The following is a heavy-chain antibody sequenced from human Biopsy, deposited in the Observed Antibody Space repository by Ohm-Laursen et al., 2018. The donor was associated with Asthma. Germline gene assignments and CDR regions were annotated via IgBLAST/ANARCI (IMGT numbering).Heavy chain of an antibody. J-gene: IGHJ3*02. CDR3: VRDGTDDAFDI. CDR1: GFSFSNFA. D-gene: IGHD1-1*01. CDR2: ISKDASTQ. Sequence: LKLSCAASGFSFSNFAIHWVRQAPGKGLEWVGVISKDASTQDYADSAKGRFTMARDNSKNTLDLQMNSLREEDTAVYYCVRDGTDDAFDIWGQGTVVSVSS. V-gene: IGHV3-30*01.